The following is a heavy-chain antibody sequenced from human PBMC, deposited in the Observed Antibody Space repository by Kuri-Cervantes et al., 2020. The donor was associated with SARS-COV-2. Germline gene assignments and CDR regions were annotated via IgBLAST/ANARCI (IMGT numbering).Heavy chain of an antibody. CDR3: AQDVSQLGRACRY. J-gene: IGHJ4*02. CDR1: GFSFSSYA. Sequence: GESLKISCAASGFSFSSYAMSWVRQAQGKGLEWVSAISGSGDNTYYADSVKGRFTISRDNSQNTVYLQMHSLTGEDTALYYCAQDVSQLGRACRYWGQGTLVTVSS. V-gene: IGHV3-23*01. D-gene: IGHD6-6*01. CDR2: ISGSGDNT.